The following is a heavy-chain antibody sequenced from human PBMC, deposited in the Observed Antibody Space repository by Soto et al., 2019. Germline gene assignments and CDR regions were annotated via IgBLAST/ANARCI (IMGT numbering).Heavy chain of an antibody. Sequence: LGESLKISCXGSGYSFTSYWISWVRQMPGKGLEWMGRIDPSDSYTNYSPSFQGHVTISADKSISTAYLQWSSLKASDTAMYYCARNPVVTAIHSYYYYGMDVWGQGTTVTVSS. CDR3: ARNPVVTAIHSYYYYGMDV. J-gene: IGHJ6*02. D-gene: IGHD2-21*02. CDR1: GYSFTSYW. V-gene: IGHV5-10-1*01. CDR2: IDPSDSYT.